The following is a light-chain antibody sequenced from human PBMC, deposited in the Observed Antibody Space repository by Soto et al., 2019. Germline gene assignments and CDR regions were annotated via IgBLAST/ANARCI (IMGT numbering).Light chain of an antibody. V-gene: IGKV1-5*01. CDR1: QSIRKS. CDR3: QQYKDYSLT. J-gene: IGKJ1*01. Sequence: DIQMTQSLSTLSASEGDRVTLTCRASQSIRKSLAWYQQKPGNAPKLLIYDASSMESGVPARLSGSGSGTEFTLTISSLQPDDFATYYCQQYKDYSLTFGQGTKVEI. CDR2: DAS.